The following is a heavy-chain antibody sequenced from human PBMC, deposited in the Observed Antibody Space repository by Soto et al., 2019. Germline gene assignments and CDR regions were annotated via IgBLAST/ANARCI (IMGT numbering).Heavy chain of an antibody. CDR1: GITFSSHA. CDR2: ITGSGGNT. V-gene: IGHV3-23*01. J-gene: IGHJ4*02. D-gene: IGHD6-19*01. Sequence: GGSLRLSCAASGITFSSHAMNWVRQAPGKGLEWVSTITGSGGNTYYADSVKGRLTISRDNSKNTLYLQMKSLRAADTAVYYCAKVGSGYYFDYWGQGTLVTVSS. CDR3: AKVGSGYYFDY.